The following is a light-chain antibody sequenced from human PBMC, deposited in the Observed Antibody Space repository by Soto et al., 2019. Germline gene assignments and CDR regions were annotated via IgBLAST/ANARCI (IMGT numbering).Light chain of an antibody. Sequence: QSALTQPRSVSGSPGQSVTISCTGTSSDVGGYNYVSWYQQHPGKAPKLMIYEVSKRPSGVPDRFSGSKSGNTASLTVSGLQAEDEADYYCSSYAGSNNFFYVFGTGTKVTVL. CDR3: SSYAGSNNFFYV. CDR2: EVS. CDR1: SSDVGGYNY. V-gene: IGLV2-8*01. J-gene: IGLJ1*01.